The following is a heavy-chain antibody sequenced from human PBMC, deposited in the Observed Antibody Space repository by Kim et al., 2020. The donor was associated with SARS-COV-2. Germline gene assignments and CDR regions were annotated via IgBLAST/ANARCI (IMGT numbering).Heavy chain of an antibody. CDR2: ISAYNGNT. Sequence: ASVKVSCKASGYTFTSYGISWVRQAPGQGLEWMGWISAYNGNTNYAQKLQGRVTMTTDTSTSTAYMELRSLRSDDTAVYYCARDLINIMVRGVIINDAFDIWGQGTMVTVSS. CDR3: ARDLINIMVRGVIINDAFDI. CDR1: GYTFTSYG. V-gene: IGHV1-18*01. D-gene: IGHD3-10*01. J-gene: IGHJ3*02.